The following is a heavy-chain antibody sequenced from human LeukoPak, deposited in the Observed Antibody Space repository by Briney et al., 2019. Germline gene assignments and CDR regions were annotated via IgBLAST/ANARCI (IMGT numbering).Heavy chain of an antibody. CDR2: IYHSGST. D-gene: IGHD3-3*01. Sequence: SETLSLTCTVSGYSISSGYYWGWIRQSPGKGLEWIGSIYHSGSTYYNPSLMSRVTISVDTSKNQFSLKLSSVTAADTAVYYCARPLRGYWGQGTLVTVSS. CDR1: GYSISSGYY. J-gene: IGHJ4*02. CDR3: ARPLRGY. V-gene: IGHV4-38-2*02.